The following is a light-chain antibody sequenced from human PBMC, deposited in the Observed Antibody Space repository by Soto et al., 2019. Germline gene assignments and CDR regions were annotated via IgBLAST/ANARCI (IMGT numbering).Light chain of an antibody. CDR2: EVS. V-gene: IGLV2-14*01. CDR1: SSDVGGYNY. Sequence: QSALTQPASVSGSPGQSITISCTGTSSDVGGYNYVSWYQHHPGKAPKVLIYEVSHRPSGISNRFSGSKSGDTASLTISGLQAEDEADSHCGSYTSSSAYYVFGTGTKLTVL. J-gene: IGLJ1*01. CDR3: GSYTSSSAYYV.